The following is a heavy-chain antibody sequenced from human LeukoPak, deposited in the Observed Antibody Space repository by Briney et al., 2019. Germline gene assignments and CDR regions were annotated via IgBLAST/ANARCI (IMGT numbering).Heavy chain of an antibody. V-gene: IGHV1-2*02. Sequence: GASVKVSCTASGYTFGGYFLHWVRQAPGQGLEWMGWINTKTGGTNYAQKFQGRVVMTMDTAISTAYLDLSRLTSDDTAVYYCATSFYRQTDAWGQGSLVTVSS. CDR1: GYTFGGYF. D-gene: IGHD3-16*02. CDR3: ATSFYRQTDA. CDR2: INTKTGGT. J-gene: IGHJ5*02.